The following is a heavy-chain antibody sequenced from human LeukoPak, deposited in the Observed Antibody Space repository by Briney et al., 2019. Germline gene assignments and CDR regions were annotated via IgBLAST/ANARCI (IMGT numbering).Heavy chain of an antibody. Sequence: GGSLRLSCAASGFTFSSYWMSWVRQAPGKGLEWVANIKQDGSEKYYVDSVKGRFTISRDNAKNSLYLQMNSLRAEDTAVYYCARDQRDFWSGYYVDWGQGTLVTVSS. CDR3: ARDQRDFWSGYYVD. V-gene: IGHV3-7*01. J-gene: IGHJ4*02. D-gene: IGHD3-3*01. CDR1: GFTFSSYW. CDR2: IKQDGSEK.